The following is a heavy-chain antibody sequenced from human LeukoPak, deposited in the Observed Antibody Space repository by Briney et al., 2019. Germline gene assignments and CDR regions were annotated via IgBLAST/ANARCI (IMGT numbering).Heavy chain of an antibody. V-gene: IGHV4-34*01. J-gene: IGHJ4*02. Sequence: SETPSLTCAVYGGSFSSYYWGWIRQPPGKGLEWIGEINHSGGTNYNPSLKSRVTISVDTPKNQFSLRLSSVTAADTAVYYCASERRYSSGRWDYYFDYWGQGTLVTVSS. D-gene: IGHD6-19*01. CDR1: GGSFSSYY. CDR2: INHSGGT. CDR3: ASERRYSSGRWDYYFDY.